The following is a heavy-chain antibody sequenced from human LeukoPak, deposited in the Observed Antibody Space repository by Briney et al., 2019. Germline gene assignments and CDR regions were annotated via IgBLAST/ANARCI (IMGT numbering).Heavy chain of an antibody. CDR1: GFTFSSYG. Sequence: QAGGSLRLSCAASGFTFSSYGMHCVRQAPGKGLEWVAVISYDGSNKYYADSVKGRFTISRDNSKNTLYLQMNSLRAEDTAIYYCAKDRKGQPLLRVLYYFDYWAQGTLVTVSS. V-gene: IGHV3-30*18. CDR3: AKDRKGQPLLRVLYYFDY. J-gene: IGHJ4*02. D-gene: IGHD1-26*01. CDR2: ISYDGSNK.